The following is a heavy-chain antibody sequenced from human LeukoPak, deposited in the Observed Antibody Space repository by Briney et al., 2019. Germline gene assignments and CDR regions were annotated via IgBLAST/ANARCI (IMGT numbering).Heavy chain of an antibody. CDR2: IWYDGSNK. CDR3: ASLFHGSGSQSFDY. V-gene: IGHV3-33*01. Sequence: GGSLRLSCAASGFTFSSYGMHWVRQAPGKGLEWVAVIWYDGSNKYYADSVKGRFTISRDNSKNTLYLQMNSLRAEDTAVYYCASLFHGSGSQSFDYWGQGTLATVSS. CDR1: GFTFSSYG. J-gene: IGHJ4*02. D-gene: IGHD3-10*01.